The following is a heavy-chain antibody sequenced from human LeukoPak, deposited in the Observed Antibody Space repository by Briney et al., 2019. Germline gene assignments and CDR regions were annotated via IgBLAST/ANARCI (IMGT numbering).Heavy chain of an antibody. CDR1: GGSISRGGYS. V-gene: IGHV4-30-4*07. J-gene: IGHJ5*02. Sequence: SQTLSPTCAVSGGSISRGGYSWSWIRQPPGKGLEWIGYFYYSGSTYYNPSLKSRVTISVDTSKNQLSLKLSSVTAADTAVYYCARESNYHGSGTGWFDPWGQGTLVTVSS. CDR3: ARESNYHGSGTGWFDP. CDR2: FYYSGST. D-gene: IGHD3-10*01.